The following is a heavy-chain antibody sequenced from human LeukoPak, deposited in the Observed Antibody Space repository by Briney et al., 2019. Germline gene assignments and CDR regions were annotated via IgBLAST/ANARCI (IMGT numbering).Heavy chain of an antibody. Sequence: ASETLSLTCAVSGYSISSGYYWGWIRQPPGKGLEWIGIIYHTGSPYYNPSLKSRVTISVDTSKNQFSLKLISVTAADPAVYYCARDAQTYYYHRSGYYFEYWGQGSLVTVSS. J-gene: IGHJ4*02. CDR3: ARDAQTYYYHRSGYYFEY. D-gene: IGHD3-22*01. CDR2: IYHTGSP. CDR1: GYSISSGYY. V-gene: IGHV4-38-2*02.